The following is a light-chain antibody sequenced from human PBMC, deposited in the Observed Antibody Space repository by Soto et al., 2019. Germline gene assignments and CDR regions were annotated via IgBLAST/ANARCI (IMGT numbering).Light chain of an antibody. V-gene: IGLV4-69*01. CDR3: QTWGTGIYVV. Sequence: QSVLTQSPSASASLGASVKLTCTLSSGHSSYAIAWHQQQPEKGPRYLMKLDSDGSHTKGDAIPDRFSGSSSGAERYLTISSLQSEDEADYYCQTWGTGIYVVFGGGSKVTVL. CDR1: SGHSSYA. CDR2: LDSDGSH. J-gene: IGLJ2*01.